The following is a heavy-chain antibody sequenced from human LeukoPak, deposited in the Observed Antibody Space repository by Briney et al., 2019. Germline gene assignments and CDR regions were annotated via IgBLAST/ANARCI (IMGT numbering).Heavy chain of an antibody. CDR2: IFHSGST. V-gene: IGHV4-59*08. D-gene: IGHD3-22*01. Sequence: SETLSLTCTVSNGSIGSFYWTWIRQPPGKGLEWIGYIFHSGSTKYNPSLKSRVTISVDTSKNQFSLKSTSITAADTAVYYCARRRIYYHFDYWGQGARVTVSS. CDR1: NGSIGSFY. J-gene: IGHJ4*02. CDR3: ARRRIYYHFDY.